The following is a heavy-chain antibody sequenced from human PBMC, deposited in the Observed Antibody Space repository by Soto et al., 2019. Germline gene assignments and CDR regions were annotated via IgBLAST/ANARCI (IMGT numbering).Heavy chain of an antibody. D-gene: IGHD3-9*01. Sequence: GGSLRLSCAASGFTFSSYGMHWVRQAPGKGLEWVAVISYDGSNKYYADSVKGRFTISRDNSKNTLYLQMNSLRAEDTAVYYCAKDCYDILTGFDYWGQGTLVTVSS. J-gene: IGHJ4*02. CDR3: AKDCYDILTGFDY. V-gene: IGHV3-30*18. CDR1: GFTFSSYG. CDR2: ISYDGSNK.